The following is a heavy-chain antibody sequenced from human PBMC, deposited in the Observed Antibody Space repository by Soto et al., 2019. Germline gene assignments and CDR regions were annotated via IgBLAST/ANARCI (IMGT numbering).Heavy chain of an antibody. Sequence: GASVKVSCKASGYTFTGYYMHWVRQAPGQGLEWMGWINPNSGGTNYAQKFQGWVTMTRDTSISTAYMELSRLRSDDTAVYYCARRGNYGSGENYGMDVWGQGTTVTVSS. CDR1: GYTFTGYY. V-gene: IGHV1-2*04. J-gene: IGHJ6*02. CDR3: ARRGNYGSGENYGMDV. D-gene: IGHD3-10*01. CDR2: INPNSGGT.